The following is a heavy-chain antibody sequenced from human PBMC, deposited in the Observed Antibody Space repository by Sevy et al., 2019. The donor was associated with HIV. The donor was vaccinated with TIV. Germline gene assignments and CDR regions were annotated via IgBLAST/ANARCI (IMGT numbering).Heavy chain of an antibody. CDR3: ARDPAMPPRGY. Sequence: GGSLRLSCAASGFGFSNYWMHWVRQVPGKGLVWVSRINSDGSSTSYADFAKGRFTISRDNAENTLYLQMNSLRAEDTALYYCARDPAMPPRGYWGQGTLVTVSS. J-gene: IGHJ4*02. D-gene: IGHD2-2*01. CDR2: INSDGSST. CDR1: GFGFSNYW. V-gene: IGHV3-74*01.